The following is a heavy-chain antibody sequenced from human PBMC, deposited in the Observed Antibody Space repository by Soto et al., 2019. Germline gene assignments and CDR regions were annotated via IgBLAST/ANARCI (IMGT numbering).Heavy chain of an antibody. V-gene: IGHV4-34*01. CDR2: INHSGST. CDR3: ARGGYSGLSY. D-gene: IGHD6-13*01. Sequence: QVQLQQWGAGLLKPSETLSLTCAVYGGSFSGYYWRWIRQTPGKGLEWIGAINHSGSTNYNPSLKSRVTISVDTSKNQFSLKLRSVTAADTAVYYCARGGYSGLSYWGQGTLVTVSS. CDR1: GGSFSGYY. J-gene: IGHJ4*02.